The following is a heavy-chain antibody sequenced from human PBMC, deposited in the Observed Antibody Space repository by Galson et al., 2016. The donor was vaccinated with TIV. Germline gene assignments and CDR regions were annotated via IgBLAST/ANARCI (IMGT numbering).Heavy chain of an antibody. Sequence: SLRLSCAASGFTFSSYALTWVRQAPGKGLKWVSAISGGGGSSNYGDSVKGQFTISRDNSEKMLYLQMNSLRTEDTAVYYCTRDLVRDIIVIPAVQFDYWGQGTLVTVSS. CDR3: TRDLVRDIIVIPAVQFDY. D-gene: IGHD2-2*01. CDR1: GFTFSSYA. CDR2: ISGGGGSS. V-gene: IGHV3-23*01. J-gene: IGHJ4*02.